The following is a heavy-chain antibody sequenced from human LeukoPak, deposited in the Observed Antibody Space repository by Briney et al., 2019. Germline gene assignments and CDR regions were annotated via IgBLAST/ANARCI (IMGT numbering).Heavy chain of an antibody. D-gene: IGHD6-19*01. V-gene: IGHV1-24*01. CDR3: ATVPTKAVAGSYYLDY. Sequence: ASVKVSCKVSGYTLTELSMHWVRQAPGKGLEWMGGFDPEDGETIYAQKFQGRVTMTEDTSTDTAYMELSSLRSEDTAVYYCATVPTKAVAGSYYLDYWGQGTLVTVSS. CDR2: FDPEDGET. J-gene: IGHJ4*02. CDR1: GYTLTELS.